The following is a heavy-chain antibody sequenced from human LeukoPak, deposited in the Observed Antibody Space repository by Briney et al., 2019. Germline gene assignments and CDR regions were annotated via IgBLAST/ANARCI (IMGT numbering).Heavy chain of an antibody. CDR3: TRDGPRSSGYPDT. D-gene: IGHD3-22*01. J-gene: IGHJ5*02. V-gene: IGHV4-31*03. CDR1: GGSISSGGHF. CDR2: IYYSGST. Sequence: SETLSLTCTVSGGSISSGGHFWSWIRQHPGKGLEWIGYIYYSGSTYYNPSLKSRVTISVDTSKNQFSLRLNSVTAADTAVYYCTRDGPRSSGYPDTWGQGTLVTVSS.